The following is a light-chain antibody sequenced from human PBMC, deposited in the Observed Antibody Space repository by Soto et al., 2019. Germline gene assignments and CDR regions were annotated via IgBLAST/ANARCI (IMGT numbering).Light chain of an antibody. J-gene: IGKJ5*01. CDR2: DTT. Sequence: VLTQSPVTLSLSPGDIATLSCRARQSVSTYLAWYRQLPGQPPRLLIYDTTNRAAGIPPRFSGSRSGTDFALTSCSVEPEDFALYCCHQRNTFGQGTRLESK. V-gene: IGKV3-11*01. CDR1: QSVSTY. CDR3: HQRNT.